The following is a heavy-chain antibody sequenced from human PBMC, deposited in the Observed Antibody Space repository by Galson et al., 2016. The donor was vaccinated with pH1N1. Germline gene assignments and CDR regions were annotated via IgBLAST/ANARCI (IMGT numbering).Heavy chain of an antibody. CDR1: GFTFSSYA. Sequence: SLRLSCAASGFTFSSYAMSWVRQAPGKGLEWVSAIIGSGGSTYYADSVKGRFTISRDNSKNTLYLRMNSLRAEDTAVYYCAKDVLARVPAAYFDYWGQGTLVTVSS. CDR2: IIGSGGST. CDR3: AKDVLARVPAAYFDY. D-gene: IGHD2-2*01. V-gene: IGHV3-23*01. J-gene: IGHJ4*02.